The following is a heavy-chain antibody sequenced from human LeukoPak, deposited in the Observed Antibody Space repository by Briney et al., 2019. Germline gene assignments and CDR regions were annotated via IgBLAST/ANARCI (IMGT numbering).Heavy chain of an antibody. J-gene: IGHJ6*02. CDR1: GGSVSSGSYY. CDR2: IYYSGST. V-gene: IGHV4-61*01. D-gene: IGHD6-19*01. Sequence: PSETLSLTCTVSGGSVSSGSYYWSWIRQPPGKGLEWIGYIYYSGSTNYNPSLKSRVTISVDTSKNQFSLKLSSVTAADTAVYYCARDVGWSSGTYYYCGMDVWGQGTTVTVSS. CDR3: ARDVGWSSGTYYYCGMDV.